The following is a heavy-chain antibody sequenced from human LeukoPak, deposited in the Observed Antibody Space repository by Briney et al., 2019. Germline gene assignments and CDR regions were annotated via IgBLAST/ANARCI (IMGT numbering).Heavy chain of an antibody. J-gene: IGHJ4*02. D-gene: IGHD4-23*01. Sequence: SETLSLTCAVSGGSISTSAYSWGCLRQPPGKGLEWTGEIHQSATTYSYPFLKRRLTIPVDTSKNRFSLKLNSVTAADAAVYYCSWVTYKGYQDFDNWGQGTLVTVSS. CDR1: GGSISTSAYS. V-gene: IGHV4-39*07. CDR3: SWVTYKGYQDFDN. CDR2: IHQSATT.